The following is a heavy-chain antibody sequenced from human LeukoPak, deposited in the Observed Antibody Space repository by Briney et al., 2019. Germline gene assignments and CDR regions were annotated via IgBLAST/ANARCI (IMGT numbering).Heavy chain of an antibody. V-gene: IGHV3-66*02. Sequence: PGGSLRLSCAASGFTFSSYWMSWVRQAPGKGLEWVSVIYSGGSTYYADSVKGRFTISRDNSKNTLYLQMNSLRAEDTAVYYCARDRRHSSGWYGGFDYWGQGTLVTVSS. CDR3: ARDRRHSSGWYGGFDY. CDR2: IYSGGST. D-gene: IGHD6-19*01. J-gene: IGHJ4*02. CDR1: GFTFSSYW.